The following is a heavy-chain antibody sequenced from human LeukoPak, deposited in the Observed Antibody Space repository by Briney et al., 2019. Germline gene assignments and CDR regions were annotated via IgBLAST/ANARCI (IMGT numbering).Heavy chain of an antibody. V-gene: IGHV3-11*01. Sequence: PGGSLRLSCAASGFTFRDHYMSWIRQAPGKGLEWISYISPSGSSIYYADSVKGRFTISSDNAKNSLNLQMNSLRAEDTAMYYCARGHYGMDVWGQGTTVTVSS. CDR2: ISPSGSSI. J-gene: IGHJ6*02. CDR1: GFTFRDHY. CDR3: ARGHYGMDV.